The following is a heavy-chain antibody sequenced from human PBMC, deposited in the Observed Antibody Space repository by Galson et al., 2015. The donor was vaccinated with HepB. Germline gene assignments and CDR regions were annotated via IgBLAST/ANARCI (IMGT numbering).Heavy chain of an antibody. V-gene: IGHV1-24*01. Sequence: SVKVSCKVSGYTLTELSMHWVRQAPGKGLEWMGGFDPEDGETIYAQKFQGRVTMTEDTSTDTAYMELSSLRSEDTAVYYCATPVDYYGSRSYVGEYFQHWGQGTLVTVSS. CDR3: ATPVDYYGSRSYVGEYFQH. CDR1: GYTLTELS. J-gene: IGHJ1*01. CDR2: FDPEDGET. D-gene: IGHD3-10*01.